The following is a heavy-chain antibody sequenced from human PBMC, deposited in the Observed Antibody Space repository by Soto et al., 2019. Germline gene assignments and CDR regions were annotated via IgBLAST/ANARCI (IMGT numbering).Heavy chain of an antibody. V-gene: IGHV4-31*03. CDR1: GESLSSGGYY. Sequence: QVQLQESGPGLVKPSQTLSLTCSVSGESLSSGGYYWSWIRHHPGKGLEWIGYIDETERAYYNPSLKSRVTISMDTSENHFAMRLTYVTAADSAVYYCARASRSSSAAASWGQVLQVTVSS. D-gene: IGHD2-2*01. J-gene: IGHJ5*02. CDR3: ARASRSSSAAAS. CDR2: IDETERA.